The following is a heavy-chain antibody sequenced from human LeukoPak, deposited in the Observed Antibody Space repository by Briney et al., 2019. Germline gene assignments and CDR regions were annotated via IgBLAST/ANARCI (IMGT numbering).Heavy chain of an antibody. V-gene: IGHV3-21*01. CDR2: ISSSSSYI. Sequence: GGSLRLSCAASGFTFSSYSMNWVRQAPGKGLEWASSISSSSSYIYYADSVKGRFTISRDNAKNSLYLQMNSLRAEDTAVYYCARVSSIAAAGPFDDYWGQGTLVTVSS. D-gene: IGHD6-13*01. CDR1: GFTFSSYS. J-gene: IGHJ4*02. CDR3: ARVSSIAAAGPFDDY.